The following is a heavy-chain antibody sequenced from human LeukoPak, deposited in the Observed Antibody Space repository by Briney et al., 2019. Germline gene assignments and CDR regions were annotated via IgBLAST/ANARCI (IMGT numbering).Heavy chain of an antibody. CDR3: ANMIRGLDY. V-gene: IGHV4-34*01. D-gene: IGHD3-10*01. J-gene: IGHJ4*02. CDR2: ISHSGCT. CDR1: GWSSSGYN. Sequence: SETLSLTCTVYGWSSSGYNGSWIRQPPGKGLEWIGQISHSGCTNYNPSLKSRVTLSVDTSKNQFSLQLSSVTAADTAIYYCANMIRGLDYWGQGALVTASS.